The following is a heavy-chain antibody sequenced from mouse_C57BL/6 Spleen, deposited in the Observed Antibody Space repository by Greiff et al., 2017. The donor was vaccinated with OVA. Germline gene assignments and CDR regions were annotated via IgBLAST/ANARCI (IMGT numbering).Heavy chain of an antibody. V-gene: IGHV1-53*01. CDR2: INPSNGGT. D-gene: IGHD2-5*01. CDR1: GYTFTSYW. CDR3: ARDAYSNWNYFDY. J-gene: IGHJ2*01. Sequence: VQLQQPGTELVKPGASVKLSCKASGYTFTSYWMHWVKQRPGQGLEWIGNINPSNGGTNYNEKFKSKATLTVDKSSSTAYMQLSSLTSEDSAVYYCARDAYSNWNYFDYWGQGTTLTVSS.